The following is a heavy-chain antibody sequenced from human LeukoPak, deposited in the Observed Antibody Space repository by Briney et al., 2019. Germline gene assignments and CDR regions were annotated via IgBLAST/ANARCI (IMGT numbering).Heavy chain of an antibody. CDR3: ARVSGRLAQQSDLDY. CDR2: ISGDSTYI. CDR1: GFTFASYS. V-gene: IGHV3-21*01. J-gene: IGHJ4*02. D-gene: IGHD1/OR15-1a*01. Sequence: GGSLRLSCSASGFTFASYSMHWVRQAPGKGLEWVSSISGDSTYIYDAGSVKGRFTISRDNAQASLYLQMISLRADDTAVYYCARVSGRLAQQSDLDYWGQGTLVIVSS.